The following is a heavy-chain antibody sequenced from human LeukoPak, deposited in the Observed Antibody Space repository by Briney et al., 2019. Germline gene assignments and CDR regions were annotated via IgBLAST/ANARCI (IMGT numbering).Heavy chain of an antibody. CDR1: GFTFSSYN. Sequence: PGGSLRLSCAASGFTFSSYNMNWVRQAPGEGLEWVSSISSSTTYIYYADSVKGRFSISRDNAKNSLSLQMNSLRAEDTAVYYCAKSYYGGWGQGTLVTVSS. V-gene: IGHV3-21*01. CDR3: AKSYYGG. CDR2: ISSSTTYI. J-gene: IGHJ4*02. D-gene: IGHD3-10*01.